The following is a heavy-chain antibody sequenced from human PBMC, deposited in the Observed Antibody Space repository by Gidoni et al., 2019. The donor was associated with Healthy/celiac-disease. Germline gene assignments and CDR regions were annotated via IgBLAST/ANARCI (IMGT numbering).Heavy chain of an antibody. CDR3: ARDMDSTTMDYDILTGRLDYYYGMDV. J-gene: IGHJ6*02. Sequence: EVQLVESGGGLVKPGGSLRLSCAASGFTFSSSSMNWVLQAPGKGLEWVSSISSSSSYIYYADSVKGRFTISRDNAKNSLYLQMNSLRAEDTAVYYCARDMDSTTMDYDILTGRLDYYYGMDVWGQGTTVTVSS. CDR2: ISSSSSYI. CDR1: GFTFSSSS. D-gene: IGHD3-9*01. V-gene: IGHV3-21*01.